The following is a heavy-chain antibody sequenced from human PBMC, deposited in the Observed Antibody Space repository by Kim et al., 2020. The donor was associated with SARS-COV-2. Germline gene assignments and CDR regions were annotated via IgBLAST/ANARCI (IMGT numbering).Heavy chain of an antibody. CDR3: VRTAYCSSATCYGGWVDA. CDR1: GGSLSSSSYY. J-gene: IGHJ5*02. D-gene: IGHD2-2*01. Sequence: SETLSLTCLVSGGSLSSSSYYWGWMRQPPGQGLEGIASNYYTGSTYYNPSLKSRVTISVDTSKNQFSLKLTSVIAADTAVYYCVRTAYCSSATCYGGWVDAWGQGTLCTVSS. V-gene: IGHV4-39*01. CDR2: NYYTGST.